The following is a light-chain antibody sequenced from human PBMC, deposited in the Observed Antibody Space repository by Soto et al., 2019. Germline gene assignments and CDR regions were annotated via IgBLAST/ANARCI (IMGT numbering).Light chain of an antibody. Sequence: ELVLTRSPGSLSLSPGERATLSCWASQSISGNYLAWYQQKPGQAPRLLIYGASNRATGIPDRFRGSGSGTDFSLTISRLEPEDFAVYYCQQYGRSAIFTLGPGTTVEVK. J-gene: IGKJ3*01. V-gene: IGKV3-20*01. CDR1: QSISGNY. CDR2: GAS. CDR3: QQYGRSAIFT.